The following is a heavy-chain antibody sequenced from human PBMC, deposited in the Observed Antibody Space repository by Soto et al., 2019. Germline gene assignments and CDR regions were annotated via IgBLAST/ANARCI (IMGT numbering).Heavy chain of an antibody. D-gene: IGHD3-9*01. V-gene: IGHV2-5*02. CDR1: GFSLSTSGGG. Sequence: QITLKESGPTLVKPTQTLTLTCTFSGFSLSTSGGGVGWIRQPPGKALEWVTLIYWDDDKRYSPSLKSRITITKDTSKSQVVLTMSNMDPVDTGTYYCARHIPSGYNDAFDIWGQGTMVTVSS. CDR2: IYWDDDK. CDR3: ARHIPSGYNDAFDI. J-gene: IGHJ3*02.